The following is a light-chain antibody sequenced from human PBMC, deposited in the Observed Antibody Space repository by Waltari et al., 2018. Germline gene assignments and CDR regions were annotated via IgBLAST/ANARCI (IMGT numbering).Light chain of an antibody. CDR3: ASYAKSSVV. J-gene: IGLJ2*01. CDR1: RSDIGDYNY. CDR2: EVS. V-gene: IGLV2-8*01. Sequence: QSALTQPPSASGSTGQSVTISCTGTRSDIGDYNYVSWFQQHPGKAPRLIIYEVSKRPSGVPDRFSGSKSGNTASLIVSGLLTEDEAQYYCASYAKSSVVFGGGTKLTVL.